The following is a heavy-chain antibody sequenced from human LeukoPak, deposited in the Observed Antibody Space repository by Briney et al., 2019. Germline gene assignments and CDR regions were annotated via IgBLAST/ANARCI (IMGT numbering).Heavy chain of an antibody. CDR3: ARRGEPTVTTEIFDY. J-gene: IGHJ4*02. V-gene: IGHV7-4-1*02. D-gene: IGHD4-11*01. CDR2: TNTNTGNP. Sequence: ASVKVSCKASGYTFTSYAMNWVRQAPGQGLEWMGWTNTNTGNPTYAQGFTGRFVFSLDTSVSTAYLQISSLKAEDTAVYYCARRGEPTVTTEIFDYWGQGTLVTVSS. CDR1: GYTFTSYA.